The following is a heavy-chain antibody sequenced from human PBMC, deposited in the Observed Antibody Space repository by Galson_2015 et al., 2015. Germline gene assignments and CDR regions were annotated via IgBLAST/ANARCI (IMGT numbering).Heavy chain of an antibody. CDR3: AKAPAGGSKRGAFDI. V-gene: IGHV3-23*01. Sequence: SLRLSCAASGFTFSSSAMNWVRQAPGKGLEWVSALSHTGSSIYYADSVKGRFTISRDNSKNTLYLHMNSLRAEDTAVYYCAKAPAGGSKRGAFDIWGQGTMVTVSS. J-gene: IGHJ3*02. D-gene: IGHD1-14*01. CDR2: LSHTGSSI. CDR1: GFTFSSSA.